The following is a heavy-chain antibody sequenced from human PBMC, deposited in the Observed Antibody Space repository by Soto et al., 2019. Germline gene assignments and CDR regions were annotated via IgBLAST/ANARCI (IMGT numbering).Heavy chain of an antibody. CDR1: GYAFSSYL. D-gene: IGHD3-10*01. Sequence: QVQLVQSGAEVKKPGASVKVSCKASGYAFSSYLLHWVRQAPGQRLEWMGWINADNGNTKYSQKFQGRATLTRDTSASTAYMELSSLRSEDTAVYFCASPSSGSGNFYWGQGTLVTVSS. CDR3: ASPSSGSGNFY. V-gene: IGHV1-3*01. J-gene: IGHJ4*02. CDR2: INADNGNT.